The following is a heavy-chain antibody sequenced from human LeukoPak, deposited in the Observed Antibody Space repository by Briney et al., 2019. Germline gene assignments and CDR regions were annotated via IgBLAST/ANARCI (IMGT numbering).Heavy chain of an antibody. D-gene: IGHD3-10*01. V-gene: IGHV4-34*01. CDR1: GGSFSGYY. J-gene: IGHJ5*02. CDR2: INHSGST. Sequence: SSETLSLTCAVYGGSFSGYYWSWIRQPPGKGLEWIGEINHSGSTIYNPSLKSRVTISVDTSKNQFSLKLSSVTAADTAVYYCARSHVLLWFGELLGRWFDPWGQGTLVTVSS. CDR3: ARSHVLLWFGELLGRWFDP.